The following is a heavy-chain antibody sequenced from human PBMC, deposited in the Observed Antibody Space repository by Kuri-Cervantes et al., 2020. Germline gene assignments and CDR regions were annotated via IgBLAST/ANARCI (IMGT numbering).Heavy chain of an antibody. V-gene: IGHV3-48*01. J-gene: IGHJ4*02. CDR2: LFCTGSTI. CDR3: AKVKGKMPSLVPDY. D-gene: IGHD2-2*01. CDR1: GFTVGRYC. Sequence: GESLKISCAVSGFTVGRYCIHRVRQAPGKGLEWLSYLFCTGSTIYYADSVKGRFTISRDNSKNTLYPQKNNLRAEDTAVYYCAKVKGKMPSLVPDYWGQGTLVTVSS.